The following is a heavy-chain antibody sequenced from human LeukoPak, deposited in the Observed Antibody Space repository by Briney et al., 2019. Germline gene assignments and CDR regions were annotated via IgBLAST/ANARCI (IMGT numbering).Heavy chain of an antibody. J-gene: IGHJ6*02. D-gene: IGHD3-10*01. Sequence: ASVNVSFTASGYTFTNYYMHWVRQAPGQGLEWMGIINPSGGSTTYAQRFQGRVTMTRDTSTSTVYMELTSLRSEDTAVYYCARISPYYYGSGSYNYYYGMDVWAKGPRSPSP. V-gene: IGHV1-46*01. CDR1: GYTFTNYY. CDR3: ARISPYYYGSGSYNYYYGMDV. CDR2: INPSGGST.